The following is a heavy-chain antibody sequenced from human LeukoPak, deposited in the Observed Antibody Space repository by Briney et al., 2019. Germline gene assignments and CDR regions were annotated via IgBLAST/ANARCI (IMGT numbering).Heavy chain of an antibody. J-gene: IGHJ4*02. D-gene: IGHD2-15*01. CDR2: IKQDGSEK. Sequence: GGSLRLSCAVSGFTFSSYWMSWVRQAPGKGLEWVANIKQDGSEKYYVDSVKGRFTISRDNAKNSLYLQMNSLRVEDAAVYYCASHQGYRHDYWGQGTLVTVSS. CDR3: ASHQGYRHDY. CDR1: GFTFSSYW. V-gene: IGHV3-7*01.